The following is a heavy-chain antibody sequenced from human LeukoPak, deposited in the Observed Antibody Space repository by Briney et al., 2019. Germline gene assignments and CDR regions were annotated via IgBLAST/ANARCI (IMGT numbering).Heavy chain of an antibody. Sequence: SENLSLTCSVSGDSVSRSDSYWDWLRQPPGKGLEWIGTIYYSGRTYYSPSLKSRFTMSVDPSNNQFPLNLRSVTAADTAVYYCARRRYYDGSGYLEWGQGALLSVSS. J-gene: IGHJ1*01. CDR1: GDSVSRSDSY. V-gene: IGHV4-39*01. CDR2: IYYSGRT. CDR3: ARRRYYDGSGYLE. D-gene: IGHD3-22*01.